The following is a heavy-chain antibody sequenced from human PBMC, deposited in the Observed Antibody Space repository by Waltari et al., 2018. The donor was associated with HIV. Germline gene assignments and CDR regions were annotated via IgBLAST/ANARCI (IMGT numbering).Heavy chain of an antibody. CDR2: INQAGTER. V-gene: IGHV3-7*01. CDR1: GFTFSFYW. J-gene: IGHJ4*02. Sequence: EVRLVESGGGWVKPGGSLTLPCETSGFTFSFYWLSWVRQGPGKGLEWVANINQAGTERHYVDSVRGRFTISRDNGKRSSFLQMNSLTVEDTAVYYCATTHGSGDYDNDFDYWGQGTLV. D-gene: IGHD3-10*01. CDR3: ATTHGSGDYDNDFDY.